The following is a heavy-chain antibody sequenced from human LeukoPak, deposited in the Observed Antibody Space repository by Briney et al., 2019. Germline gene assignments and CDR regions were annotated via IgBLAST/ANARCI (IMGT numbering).Heavy chain of an antibody. CDR3: AREVQNWFDP. CDR2: IFPGGNT. CDR1: GGSVSSGTYY. Sequence: SETLSLTCTVSGGSVSSGTYYWNWMRQPAGKGLEWIGRIFPGGNTYFNPSLKSRVAISVDSSENQFSLKLSSVTAADTAVYYCAREVQNWFDPWGQGTLVTVSS. V-gene: IGHV4-61*02. D-gene: IGHD3-10*01. J-gene: IGHJ5*02.